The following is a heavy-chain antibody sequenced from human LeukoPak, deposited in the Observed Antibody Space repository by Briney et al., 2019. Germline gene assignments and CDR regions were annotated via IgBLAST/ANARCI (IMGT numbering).Heavy chain of an antibody. CDR3: ARGWLAETMVVTPYNY. CDR2: IIPIFGTA. CDR1: GGTFSSHT. V-gene: IGHV1-69*13. J-gene: IGHJ4*02. Sequence: SVKVSCKASGGTFSSHTINWVRQAPGQGLEWMGGIIPIFGTANYAQKFQGRVTITAVESTSTAYMEVSSLRSEDTAVYYCARGWLAETMVVTPYNYWGQGTLVTVSS. D-gene: IGHD4-23*01.